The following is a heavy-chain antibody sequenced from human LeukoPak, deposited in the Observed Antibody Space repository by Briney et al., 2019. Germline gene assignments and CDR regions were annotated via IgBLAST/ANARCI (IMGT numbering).Heavy chain of an antibody. CDR3: AREKIFGGNAFDI. D-gene: IGHD3-10*01. CDR1: GFTFSTYN. CDR2: ISGSSYI. J-gene: IGHJ3*02. V-gene: IGHV3-21*01. Sequence: GGSLRLSCAASGFTFSTYNMNWVRQAPGKGLEWVSSISGSSYIYYADSVKGRFSISRDNAKNSLYLQMNSLRAEDTAVYYCAREKIFGGNAFDIWGQGTMVTVSS.